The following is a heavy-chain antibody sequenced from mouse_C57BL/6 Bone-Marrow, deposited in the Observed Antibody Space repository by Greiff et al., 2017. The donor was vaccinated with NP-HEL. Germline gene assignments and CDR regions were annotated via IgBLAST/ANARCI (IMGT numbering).Heavy chain of an antibody. V-gene: IGHV3-6*01. CDR2: ISYDGSN. Sequence: DVKLQESGPGLVKPSQSLSLTCSVTGYSITSGYYWNWIRQFPGNKLEWMGYISYDGSNNYNPSLKNRISITRDTYKKQFFLKLNSVTPEDTATYYCARDRRDLPGYFDYWGQGTTLTVSS. J-gene: IGHJ2*01. CDR1: GYSITSGYY. CDR3: ARDRRDLPGYFDY.